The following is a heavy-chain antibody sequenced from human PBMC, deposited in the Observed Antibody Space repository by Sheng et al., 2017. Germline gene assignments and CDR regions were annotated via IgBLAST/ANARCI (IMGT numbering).Heavy chain of an antibody. Sequence: QVQLVESGGGVVQPGRSLRLSCAASGFTFSSYAMHWVRQAPGKGLEWVAVISYDGSNKYYADSVKGRFTISRDNSKNTLYLQMNSLRAEDTAVYYCARDGSNYDSIGEDYYYGMDVWDQGP. CDR2: ISYDGSNK. D-gene: IGHD3-22*01. J-gene: IGHJ6*02. CDR1: GFTFSSYA. V-gene: IGHV3-30*01. CDR3: ARDGSNYDSIGEDYYYGMDV.